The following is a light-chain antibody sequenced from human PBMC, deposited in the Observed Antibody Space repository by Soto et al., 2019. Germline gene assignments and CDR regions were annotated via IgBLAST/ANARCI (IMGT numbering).Light chain of an antibody. CDR1: TSNIEKFY. V-gene: IGLV1-47*01. Sequence: QSVLTQPPSASATPGQRVTISCSGSTSNIEKFYVYWYQQLPGTAPKLLVYRDNQRPSGVPDRFSGSKSGTSVSLAISGLRSDDEADYYCAAWDDSLRGGVFGGGTKVTVL. J-gene: IGLJ2*01. CDR3: AAWDDSLRGGV. CDR2: RDN.